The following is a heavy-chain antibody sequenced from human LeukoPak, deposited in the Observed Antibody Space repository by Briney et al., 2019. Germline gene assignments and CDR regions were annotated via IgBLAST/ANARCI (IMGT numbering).Heavy chain of an antibody. V-gene: IGHV1-2*06. Sequence: ASVKVSCKASGYTFPGYYMHWVRQAPGQRLEWMGRINPNTGGTYYPQQLLGRVTMTRKTFITTAYKELSSLRSDDTAVYYCARDRRRYYGWGSYYGNWGQGTLVTVSS. J-gene: IGHJ4*02. CDR3: ARDRRRYYGWGSYYGN. CDR1: GYTFPGYY. CDR2: INPNTGGT. D-gene: IGHD3-10*01.